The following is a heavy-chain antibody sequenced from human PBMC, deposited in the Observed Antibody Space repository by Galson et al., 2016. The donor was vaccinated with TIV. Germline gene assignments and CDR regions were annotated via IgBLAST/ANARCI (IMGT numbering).Heavy chain of an antibody. CDR3: VRERRHCGNECFLRYYFGMDV. CDR1: GLVVSDNF. V-gene: IGHV3-66*03. J-gene: IGHJ6*02. Sequence: SLRLSCAASGLVVSDNFMTWVRQAPGKGLEWVSLISDTDYTQYADSVKGRFTISRDKSRNIVYLHMDRLSVEDTAVYYCVRERRHCGNECFLRYYFGMDVWGQGPTVTVS. D-gene: IGHD2-21*01. CDR2: ISDTDYT.